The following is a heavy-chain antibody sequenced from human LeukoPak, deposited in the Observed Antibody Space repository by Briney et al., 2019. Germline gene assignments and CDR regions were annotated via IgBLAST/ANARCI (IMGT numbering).Heavy chain of an antibody. CDR3: ARLTRLSTSPDRYYLDY. V-gene: IGHV4-4*09. J-gene: IGHJ4*02. Sequence: SETLSLTCTVSGYSISSYYWSWIRQPPGKELEWIGYIYTSGGTNYIHSLKGRVTISIDTSKNQFSLKLSSVTAADSAVYYCARLTRLSTSPDRYYLDYWGQGTLVTVSS. CDR2: IYTSGGT. D-gene: IGHD6-6*01. CDR1: GYSISSYY.